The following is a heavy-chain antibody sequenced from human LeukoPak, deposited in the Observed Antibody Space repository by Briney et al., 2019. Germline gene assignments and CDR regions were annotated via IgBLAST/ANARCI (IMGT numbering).Heavy chain of an antibody. CDR2: IWYDGSNK. V-gene: IGHV3-33*01. D-gene: IGHD3-10*01. CDR1: GFTFSSYG. CDR3: ARVDYYGSGPLDY. Sequence: GGSLGLSCAASGFTFSSYGMHWVRQAPGKGLEWVAVIWYDGSNKYYADSVKGRFTISRDNSKNTLYLQMNSLRAEDTAVYYCARVDYYGSGPLDYWGQGTLVTVSS. J-gene: IGHJ4*02.